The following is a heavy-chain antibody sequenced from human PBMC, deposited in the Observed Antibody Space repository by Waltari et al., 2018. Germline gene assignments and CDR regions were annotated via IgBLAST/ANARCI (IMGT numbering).Heavy chain of an antibody. CDR1: GGTFGSYG. CDR3: ARSPDLDY. CDR2: SIPMCGTT. Sequence: QVQLVQSGAEVRMPGSSVKVSCKASGGTFGSYGLSWVRQAPGQGLEWMGRSIPMCGTTKYAQKFQGRVTITADRSTSTAYMELSSLRSEDTAVYYCARSPDLDYWGQGTLVTVSS. J-gene: IGHJ4*02. V-gene: IGHV1-69*13.